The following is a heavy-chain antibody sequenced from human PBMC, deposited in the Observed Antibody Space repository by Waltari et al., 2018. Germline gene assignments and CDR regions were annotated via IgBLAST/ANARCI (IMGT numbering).Heavy chain of an antibody. V-gene: IGHV3-33*01. D-gene: IGHD3-22*01. CDR1: GFTLRTHG. CDR3: ARVANVAYYYSAGFDY. Sequence: QVQLVESGGGVVQPGNSLRLSCTASGFTLRTHGMHWVRQAQGKGRGWWAIIWVDVNAQYYADSVKGRFTVSRDNSKNTLYLQMNSLTADDTAMYYCARVANVAYYYSAGFDYWGLGTLVTVSS. J-gene: IGHJ4*02. CDR2: IWVDVNAQ.